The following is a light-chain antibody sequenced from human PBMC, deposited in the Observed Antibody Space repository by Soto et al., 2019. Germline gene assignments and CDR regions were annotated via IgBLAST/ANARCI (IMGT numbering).Light chain of an antibody. Sequence: DIQITPSPSAMSASVGDRVTITCLWSQGISNYLGWFQQKPGKVPKRLIYGASTLQSGVPSRFSGSGSGTEFTLTISSLQPEDFATYYCLQHKTYPLTFGGGAKVDI. V-gene: IGKV1-17*03. CDR1: QGISNY. J-gene: IGKJ4*01. CDR3: LQHKTYPLT. CDR2: GAS.